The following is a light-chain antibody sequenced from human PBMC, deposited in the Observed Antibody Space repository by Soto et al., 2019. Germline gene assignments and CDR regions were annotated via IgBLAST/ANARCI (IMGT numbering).Light chain of an antibody. CDR3: ASYTRSVTVV. CDR1: SNDIGHYNS. CDR2: EVS. Sequence: QSALTQHASVSGSPGQSITISCTGTSNDIGHYNSVSWYQQHPAKAPKLMISEVSNRPSGISNRFSGSKSGNTAFLTISGLQAEDEADYYCASYTRSVTVVFGGGTKLTVL. V-gene: IGLV2-14*01. J-gene: IGLJ3*02.